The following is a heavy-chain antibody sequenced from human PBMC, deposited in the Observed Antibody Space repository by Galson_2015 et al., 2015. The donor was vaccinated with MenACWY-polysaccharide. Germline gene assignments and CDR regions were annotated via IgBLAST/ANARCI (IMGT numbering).Heavy chain of an antibody. Sequence: SLRLSCAVSGFTFTDYAMHWVRQAPGKGLDWVAVISYDGSKQYYADPVKGRVTVSRDDSKNTVYLQMNSPRPDDTAVYFCTKDRPLRGLTKFYYGMDVWGQGTTDIVSS. CDR3: TKDRPLRGLTKFYYGMDV. J-gene: IGHJ6*02. CDR1: GFTFTDYA. V-gene: IGHV3-30*18. CDR2: ISYDGSKQ.